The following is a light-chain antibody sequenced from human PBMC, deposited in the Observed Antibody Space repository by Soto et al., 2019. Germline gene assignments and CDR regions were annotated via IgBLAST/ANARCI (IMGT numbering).Light chain of an antibody. CDR3: QQYNNWPRET. J-gene: IGKJ1*01. Sequence: ETVLTQSPGTLSLSPGERATLSCRASQSVTKNNLNWYQQKPGQAPRLLIYGASTRATGIPARFSGSGSGTEFTLTISSLQSEDFAVYYCQQYNNWPRETFGQGTKVDIK. CDR1: QSVTKNN. V-gene: IGKV3-15*01. CDR2: GAS.